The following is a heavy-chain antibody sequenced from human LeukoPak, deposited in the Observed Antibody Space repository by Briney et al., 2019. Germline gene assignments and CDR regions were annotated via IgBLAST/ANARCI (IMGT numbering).Heavy chain of an antibody. J-gene: IGHJ3*02. V-gene: IGHV3-21*01. Sequence: PGGSLRLSCAASGFTFSSYSMNWVRQAPGKGLEWVSSISSSSSYIYYADSVKGRFTISRDNAENSLYLQMNSLRAEDTAVYYCARAPLWFGEEGAFDIWGQGTMVTVSS. D-gene: IGHD3-10*01. CDR3: ARAPLWFGEEGAFDI. CDR2: ISSSSSYI. CDR1: GFTFSSYS.